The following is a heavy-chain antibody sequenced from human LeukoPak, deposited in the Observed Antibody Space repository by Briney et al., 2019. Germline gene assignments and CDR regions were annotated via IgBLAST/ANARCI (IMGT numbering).Heavy chain of an antibody. V-gene: IGHV1-69*01. CDR2: IIPIFGTA. CDR3: ATGASYYDFWSGYNQYYFDY. J-gene: IGHJ4*02. Sequence: ASVKVSCKASGGTFSSYAISWVRQAPGQGLEWMGGIIPIFGTANYAQKFQGRVTITADESTSTAYMELSSLRSEDTAVYYCATGASYYDFWSGYNQYYFDYWGQETLVTVSS. D-gene: IGHD3-3*01. CDR1: GGTFSSYA.